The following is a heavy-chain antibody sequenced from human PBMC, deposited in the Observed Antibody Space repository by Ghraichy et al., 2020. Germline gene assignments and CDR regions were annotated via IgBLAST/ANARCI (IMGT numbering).Heavy chain of an antibody. Sequence: GGSLRLSCAASGFSVSNYSMNWVRQAPGKGLEWVSAISRSGSYRYYADSVKGRFIISRDNAKNSVYLQMNSLRVEDTAVYYCAREPFGRGSSGMDVWGQGPTVTVSS. V-gene: IGHV3-21*01. CDR3: AREPFGRGSSGMDV. D-gene: IGHD3-16*01. CDR2: ISRSGSYR. J-gene: IGHJ6*02. CDR1: GFSVSNYS.